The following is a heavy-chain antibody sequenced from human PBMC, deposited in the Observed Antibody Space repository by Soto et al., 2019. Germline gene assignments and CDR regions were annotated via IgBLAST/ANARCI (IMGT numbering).Heavy chain of an antibody. J-gene: IGHJ4*02. V-gene: IGHV4-59*01. CDR3: ARRYGGNFDY. CDR1: GGSISSYY. Sequence: QVQLQESGPGLVKPSETLSLTCTVSGGSISSYYWSWIRQPPGKGLEWIGYIYYSGSTNYNPSLKSRVTKPVDTSKNQFSLKLSSVTAADTAVYYCARRYGGNFDYWGQGTLVTVSS. D-gene: IGHD3-16*01. CDR2: IYYSGST.